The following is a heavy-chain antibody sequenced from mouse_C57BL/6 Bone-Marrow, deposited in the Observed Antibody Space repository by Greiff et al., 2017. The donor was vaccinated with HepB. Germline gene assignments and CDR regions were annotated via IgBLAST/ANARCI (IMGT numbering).Heavy chain of an antibody. J-gene: IGHJ3*01. D-gene: IGHD1-1*01. CDR3: ARRGYYGSSFAY. Sequence: EVMLVESGGDLVKPGGSLKLSCAASGFTFSSYGMSWVRQTPDKRLEWVATISSGGSYTYYPDSVKGRFTISRDNAKNTLYLQMSSLKSEDTAMYYCARRGYYGSSFAYWGQGTLVTVSA. CDR2: ISSGGSYT. V-gene: IGHV5-6*02. CDR1: GFTFSSYG.